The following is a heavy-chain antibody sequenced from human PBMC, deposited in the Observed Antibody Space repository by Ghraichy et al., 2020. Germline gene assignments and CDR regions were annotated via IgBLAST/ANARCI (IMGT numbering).Heavy chain of an antibody. CDR1: GASISSYY. J-gene: IGHJ4*02. V-gene: IGHV4-59*01. D-gene: IGHD3-22*01. CDR2: IYYSGST. Sequence: SETLSLTCTVSGASISSYYWSWIRQPPGKGLEWIGYIYYSGSTNYNPSLKSRVTISVDTSKNQFSLKLSSVTAADTAVYYCARDLLGSGYGYYFDYWGQGTLVTVSS. CDR3: ARDLLGSGYGYYFDY.